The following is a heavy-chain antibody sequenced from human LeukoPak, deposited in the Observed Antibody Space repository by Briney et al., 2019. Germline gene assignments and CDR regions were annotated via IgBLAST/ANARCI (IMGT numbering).Heavy chain of an antibody. CDR1: GFTFSSYA. CDR2: ISYDGSNK. CDR3: ARLPPLVKYYYGSGSYQDY. D-gene: IGHD3-10*01. V-gene: IGHV3-30-3*01. Sequence: GGSLRLSCAASGFTFSSYAMHWVRQAPGKGLEWVAVISYDGSNKYYADSVKGRFTISRDNSKNTLYLQMNSLRAEDTAVYYCARLPPLVKYYYGSGSYQDYWGQGTLVTVSS. J-gene: IGHJ4*02.